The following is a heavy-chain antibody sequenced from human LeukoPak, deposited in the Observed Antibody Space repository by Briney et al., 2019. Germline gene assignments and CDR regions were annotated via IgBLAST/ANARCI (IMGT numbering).Heavy chain of an antibody. CDR2: ISYDGSNK. V-gene: IGHV3-30-3*01. CDR1: GFTFSSYA. Sequence: GGSLRLSCAASGFTFSSYAMHWVRQAPGKGLEWVAVISYDGSNKYYADSVKDRFTISRDNSKNTLYLQMNSLRAEDTAVYYCARDGDIFTGYYRCYFDYWGQGTLVTVSS. J-gene: IGHJ4*02. CDR3: ARDGDIFTGYYRCYFDY. D-gene: IGHD3-9*01.